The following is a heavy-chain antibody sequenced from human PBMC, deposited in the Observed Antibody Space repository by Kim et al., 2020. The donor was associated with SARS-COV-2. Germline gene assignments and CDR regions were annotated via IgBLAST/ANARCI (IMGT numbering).Heavy chain of an antibody. CDR1: GGSISSYY. Sequence: SETLSLTCTVSGGSISSYYWSWIRQPPGKGLEWIGYIYYSGSTNYNPSLKSRVTISVDTSKNQFSLKLSSVTAADTAVYYCARDLPVDYDFWSGYYIRAFDSWGQGTMVTVSS. CDR2: IYYSGST. J-gene: IGHJ3*02. CDR3: ARDLPVDYDFWSGYYIRAFDS. D-gene: IGHD3-3*01. V-gene: IGHV4-59*13.